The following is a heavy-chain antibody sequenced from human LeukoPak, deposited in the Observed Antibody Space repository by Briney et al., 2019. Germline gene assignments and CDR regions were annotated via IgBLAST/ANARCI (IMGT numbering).Heavy chain of an antibody. V-gene: IGHV3-72*01. CDR1: GFTFSDHY. CDR2: IRNKANSYTT. Sequence: PGGSLGLSCAASGFTFSDHYMDWVRQAPGKGLEWVCRIRNKANSYTTDYAASVKGRFTVSRDDSKNSLFLQMLSLKTEDTAMYYCTRASISSTPYYFDYWGQGALVTVSS. D-gene: IGHD5-12*01. J-gene: IGHJ4*02. CDR3: TRASISSTPYYFDY.